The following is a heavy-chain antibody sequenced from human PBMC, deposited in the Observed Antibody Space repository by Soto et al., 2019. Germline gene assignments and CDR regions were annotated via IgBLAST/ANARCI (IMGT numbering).Heavy chain of an antibody. CDR2: ISSTGRTI. Sequence: EGSLRLSCGASGFTFSNYYMSWIRQAPGKGLEWVSYISSTGRTIYYADSVKGRFTVSRDNAQNSLSLKLNSLRAEDTAVYYCARSYSSGWEFDYWGQGTQVTVPQ. CDR3: ARSYSSGWEFDY. CDR1: GFTFSNYY. V-gene: IGHV3-11*01. D-gene: IGHD6-19*01. J-gene: IGHJ4*02.